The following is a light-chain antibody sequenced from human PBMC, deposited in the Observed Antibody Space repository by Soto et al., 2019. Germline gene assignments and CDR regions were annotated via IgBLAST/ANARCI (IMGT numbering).Light chain of an antibody. CDR2: DVN. CDR3: VSFAGGTYV. CDR1: SSDVGGYIF. J-gene: IGLJ1*01. Sequence: QAVLTQPASASGSPGQSVTISCTGTSSDVGGYIFVSWYQQHPGKVPKLIIYDVNKRPSGVPDRFSGSKYGNTASLTVSGLPADDEGDYYCVSFAGGTYVFGTGTKVTVL. V-gene: IGLV2-8*01.